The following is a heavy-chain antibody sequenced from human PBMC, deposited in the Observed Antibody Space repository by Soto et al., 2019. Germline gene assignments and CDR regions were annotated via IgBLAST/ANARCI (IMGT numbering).Heavy chain of an antibody. CDR2: ISAYNGNT. CDR1: GYTFTSYG. J-gene: IGHJ1*01. V-gene: IGHV1-18*01. D-gene: IGHD2-8*01. CDR3: ARHGYCTNSVCYSYFQH. Sequence: ASVKVSCKASGYTFTSYGISWVRQAPGQGLEWMGWISAYNGNTNYAQKLQGRVTMTTDTSTSTAYMELRSLRSDDTAVYYCARHGYCTNSVCYSYFQHWGQGTLVTVSS.